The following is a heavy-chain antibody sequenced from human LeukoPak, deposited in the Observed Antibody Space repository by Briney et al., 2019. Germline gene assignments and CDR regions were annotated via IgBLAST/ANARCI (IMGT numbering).Heavy chain of an antibody. CDR1: GYTFTGYY. CDR3: ARGATVTTYRNYYYYGMDV. V-gene: IGHV1-2*02. J-gene: IGHJ6*02. D-gene: IGHD4-17*01. Sequence: ASVKVSCKASGYTFTGYYMHWVRQAPGQGLEWTGWINPNSGGTNYAQKFQGRVTMTRDTSISTAYMELSRLRSDDTAVYYCARGATVTTYRNYYYYGMDVWGQGTTVTVSS. CDR2: INPNSGGT.